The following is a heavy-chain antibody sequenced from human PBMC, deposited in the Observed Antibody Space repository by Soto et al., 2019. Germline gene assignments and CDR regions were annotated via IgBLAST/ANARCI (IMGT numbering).Heavy chain of an antibody. CDR3: ASTAYYDFWSAKLYYYYYGMDV. V-gene: IGHV1-69*01. D-gene: IGHD3-3*01. CDR1: GGTFSSYA. CDR2: IIPIFGTA. Sequence: QVQLVQSGAEVKKPGSSVKVSCKASGGTFSSYAISWVRQAPGQGLEWMGGIIPIFGTANYAQKFQGRVTITADESTSTAYMELSSLRSEDTAVYYCASTAYYDFWSAKLYYYYYGMDVWGQGTTVTVSS. J-gene: IGHJ6*02.